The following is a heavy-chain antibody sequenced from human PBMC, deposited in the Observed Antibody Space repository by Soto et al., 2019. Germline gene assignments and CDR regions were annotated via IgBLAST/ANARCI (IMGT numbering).Heavy chain of an antibody. J-gene: IGHJ4*02. Sequence: QVQLVQSGAEMKKPGASVKVSCKASGYTFTSYGISWVRQAPGQGLEWMGWISAYNDNTNYAQKLQGRVTMTTDTSTSTAYMELRSLRSDDTAVYYCARDPAYYYDSSGYYDYWGQGTLVTVSS. CDR1: GYTFTSYG. D-gene: IGHD3-22*01. V-gene: IGHV1-18*01. CDR3: ARDPAYYYDSSGYYDY. CDR2: ISAYNDNT.